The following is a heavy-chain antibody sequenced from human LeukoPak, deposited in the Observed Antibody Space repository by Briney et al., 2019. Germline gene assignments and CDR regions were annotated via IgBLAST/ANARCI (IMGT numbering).Heavy chain of an antibody. CDR3: ARAGSPYYYGSGSFDY. J-gene: IGHJ4*02. CDR2: ISAYNGNT. D-gene: IGHD3-10*01. Sequence: GASVKVSFKASGYTFTIYGISWVRQAPGQGLEWMGWISAYNGNTNYAQKLQGRVTITTDTSTSTAYMELRSLRSDDTAVYYCARAGSPYYYGSGSFDYWGQGTLVTVSS. CDR1: GYTFTIYG. V-gene: IGHV1-18*01.